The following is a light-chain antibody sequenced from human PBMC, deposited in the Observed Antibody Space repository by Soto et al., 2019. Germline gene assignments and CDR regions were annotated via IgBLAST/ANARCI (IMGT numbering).Light chain of an antibody. Sequence: QAVVTQPPSVSEAPGQRVTISCTGSSSNIGAGYEAHWYQQVPGTAPKLLIYENNNRPSGVPDRFSGSKSGTSASLAITGLHAEDEAEYYCQSYDSSLSGYVFGTGTQLTVL. V-gene: IGLV1-40*01. CDR3: QSYDSSLSGYV. J-gene: IGLJ7*01. CDR1: SSNIGAGYE. CDR2: ENN.